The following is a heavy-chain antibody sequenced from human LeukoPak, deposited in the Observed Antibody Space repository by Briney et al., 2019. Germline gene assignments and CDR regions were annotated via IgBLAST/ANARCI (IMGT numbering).Heavy chain of an antibody. V-gene: IGHV3-9*01. J-gene: IGHJ4*02. Sequence: SLTLSSAASGFTFDDYTMHCVRQAPGKGLEWVSGISCNSGTIAYAHSVKGRFTISRDNAKNSLYLPMNSLRAEDTAVYYCANAGAVKSGWYVAYWGQGTLVTVSS. D-gene: IGHD3-22*01. CDR1: GFTFDDYT. CDR3: ANAGAVKSGWYVAY. CDR2: ISCNSGTI.